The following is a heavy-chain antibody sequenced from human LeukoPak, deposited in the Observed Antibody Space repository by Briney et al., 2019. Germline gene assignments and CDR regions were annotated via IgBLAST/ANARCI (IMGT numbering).Heavy chain of an antibody. D-gene: IGHD2-2*01. CDR3: AKDQCTRTSCDGYPGY. J-gene: IGHJ4*02. CDR2: IHFDGSTK. Sequence: PGGSLRLSCAASGFTFSSYGMHWVRQAPGKGLEWVAFIHFDGSTKYSGDSVKGRLTISRDNSKNTLYLQMNSLRPEDTAVYYCAKDQCTRTSCDGYPGYWGQGSLVTVSS. CDR1: GFTFSSYG. V-gene: IGHV3-30*02.